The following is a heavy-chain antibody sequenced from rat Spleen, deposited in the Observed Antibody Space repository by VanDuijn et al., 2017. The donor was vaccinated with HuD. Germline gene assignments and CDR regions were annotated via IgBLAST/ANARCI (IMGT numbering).Heavy chain of an antibody. D-gene: IGHD1-6*01. CDR3: TRMYTTDYYWCFDF. CDR2: ISYDSSRI. V-gene: IGHV5-29*01. J-gene: IGHJ2*01. Sequence: EVQLVESGGGLVQPGNSLKLSCAASGFTFSDYFMAWVRQAPTKGLEWVATISYDSSRIYYLDSVKGRFTISRDNAQSTLDLQMNSLGSEDTATYYCTRMYTTDYYWCFDFWGQGVMVTVSS. CDR1: GFTFSDYF.